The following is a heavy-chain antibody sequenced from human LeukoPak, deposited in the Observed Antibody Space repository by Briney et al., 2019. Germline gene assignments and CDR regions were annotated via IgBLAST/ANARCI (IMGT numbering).Heavy chain of an antibody. Sequence: ASVKVSCKASGYTFTSYAMNWVRQAPGQGLEWMGWINTNTGNPTYAQGFTGRFVFSLDTSVSTEYLQISSLKAEDTAVYYCARDPYRPIWSGYFPLYFDYYYYGMDVWGQGTTVTVSS. CDR1: GYTFTSYA. CDR3: ARDPYRPIWSGYFPLYFDYYYYGMDV. J-gene: IGHJ6*02. D-gene: IGHD3-3*01. V-gene: IGHV7-4-1*02. CDR2: INTNTGNP.